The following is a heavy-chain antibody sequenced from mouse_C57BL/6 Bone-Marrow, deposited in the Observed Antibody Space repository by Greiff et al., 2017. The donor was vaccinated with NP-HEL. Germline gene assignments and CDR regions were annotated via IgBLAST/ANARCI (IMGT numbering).Heavy chain of an antibody. D-gene: IGHD1-1*01. CDR3: ARVLLRYPFYWYFDV. V-gene: IGHV1-54*01. CDR1: GYAFTNYL. Sequence: QVQLQQSGAELVRPGTSVKVSCKASGYAFTNYLIEWVKQRPGQGLEWIGVINPGSGGTNYNEKFKGKATLTADKSSSTAYMQLSSLTSEDSAVYFCARVLLRYPFYWYFDVWGTGTTVTVSS. CDR2: INPGSGGT. J-gene: IGHJ1*03.